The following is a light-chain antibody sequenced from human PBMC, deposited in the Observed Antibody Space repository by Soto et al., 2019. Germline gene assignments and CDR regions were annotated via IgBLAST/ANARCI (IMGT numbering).Light chain of an antibody. CDR3: ASYTSRSTVV. Sequence: QLVLTQPASVSGSPGQSITISCTGTSRDVGGYTYVSWYQHHPGKVPKLIIYDVSTRPSGVSSRFSGSKSGNTASLTISGLQADDEADYYCASYTSRSTVVVGGGTKLTVL. V-gene: IGLV2-14*03. CDR1: SRDVGGYTY. J-gene: IGLJ2*01. CDR2: DVS.